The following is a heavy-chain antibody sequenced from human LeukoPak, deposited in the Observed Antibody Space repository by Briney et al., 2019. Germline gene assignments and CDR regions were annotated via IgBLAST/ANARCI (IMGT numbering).Heavy chain of an antibody. Sequence: AGGSLRLSCAASGFTFSSYWMSWVRQAPGKGLEWVANIKQDGSEKYYVDSVKGRFTISRDNAKNSLYLQMNSLRAEDTAVYYCASSIAAVGNRNAFDIWGQGTMVTVSS. CDR2: IKQDGSEK. CDR1: GFTFSSYW. D-gene: IGHD6-13*01. J-gene: IGHJ3*02. V-gene: IGHV3-7*01. CDR3: ASSIAAVGNRNAFDI.